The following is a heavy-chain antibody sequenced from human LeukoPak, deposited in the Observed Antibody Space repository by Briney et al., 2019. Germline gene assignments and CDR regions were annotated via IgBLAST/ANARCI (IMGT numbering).Heavy chain of an antibody. V-gene: IGHV3-48*01. Sequence: GGSLRLSCVVSGFTVSSRYMSWVRQALGEGLEWVSFISGTSSTIDYADSVKGRFTISRDNAQNSLYLQMNSLRGEDTAVYYCATSGNYRFDYWGQGTLVTVSS. J-gene: IGHJ4*02. CDR3: ATSGNYRFDY. CDR1: GFTVSSRY. D-gene: IGHD1-26*01. CDR2: ISGTSSTI.